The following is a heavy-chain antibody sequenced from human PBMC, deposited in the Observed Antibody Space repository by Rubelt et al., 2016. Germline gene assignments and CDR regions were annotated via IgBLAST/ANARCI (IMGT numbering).Heavy chain of an antibody. V-gene: IGHV4-31*03. J-gene: IGHJ6*02. CDR1: GGSISSGGYY. Sequence: TLSLTCTVSGGSISSGGYYWSWIRQHPGKGLEWIGYIYYSGSTNYNPSLKSRVTMSVDTSKNQFSLKLSSVTAADTAVYYCARDFGSSTSCYYGVCYCGMDVWGQGTTVTVSS. D-gene: IGHD2-2*01. CDR2: IYYSGST. CDR3: ARDFGSSTSCYYGVCYCGMDV.